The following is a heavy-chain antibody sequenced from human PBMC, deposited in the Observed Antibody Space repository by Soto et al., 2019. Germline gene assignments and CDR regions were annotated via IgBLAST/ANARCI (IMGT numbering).Heavy chain of an antibody. Sequence: EVQLVETGGGLIQPGGSLGLPVQASGFTVGGNYWSWSRQAPGRGLEWVSVIYSGGSTYYADSVKGRFTISRDNSKNTLYLQMNSLRAEDTAVYYCARAVAGPGWFDPWGQGTLVTVSS. J-gene: IGHJ5*02. CDR1: GFTVGGNY. CDR2: IYSGGST. CDR3: ARAVAGPGWFDP. D-gene: IGHD6-19*01. V-gene: IGHV3-53*02.